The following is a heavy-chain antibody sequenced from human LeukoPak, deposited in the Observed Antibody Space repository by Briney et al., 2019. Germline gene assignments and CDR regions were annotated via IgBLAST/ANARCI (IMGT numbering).Heavy chain of an antibody. CDR1: GFTISSHG. D-gene: IGHD6-19*01. Sequence: GASLRLSCAVSGFTISSHGMHWVRQAPGKGPEWVAMIAYHGNTEYYGDSVKGRFTISRDNSKNTLYLQMDSLRAEDTAVYHCAKDWGSGGWYNYFDGWGQGRLVTVSS. CDR3: AKDWGSGGWYNYFDG. V-gene: IGHV3-30*18. CDR2: IAYHGNTE. J-gene: IGHJ5*02.